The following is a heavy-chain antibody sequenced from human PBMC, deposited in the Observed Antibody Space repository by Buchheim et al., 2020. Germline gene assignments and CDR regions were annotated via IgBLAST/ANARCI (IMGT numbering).Heavy chain of an antibody. CDR3: ARDYMITHHYYGMDV. CDR1: GFTFSSYW. D-gene: IGHD3-16*01. J-gene: IGHJ6*02. V-gene: IGHV3-7*01. Sequence: EVQLVESGGGLVQPGGSLRLSCAASGFTFSSYWMTWVRQAPGKGLEWVANIKQDGSEKHYVDSVKGRFTTSRDNAKNSLYLQMNSLRAEDTAVYYCARDYMITHHYYGMDVWGQGTT. CDR2: IKQDGSEK.